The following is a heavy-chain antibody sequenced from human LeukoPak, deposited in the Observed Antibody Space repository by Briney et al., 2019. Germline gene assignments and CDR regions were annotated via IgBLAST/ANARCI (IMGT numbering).Heavy chain of an antibody. J-gene: IGHJ3*02. V-gene: IGHV3-23*01. CDR3: ASLSSSRRGGSCYYCPDDAFDI. D-gene: IGHD2-15*01. CDR1: GFTFSSYA. Sequence: PGGSLRLSCAASGFTFSSYAMSWVRQAPGKGLEWVSAISGSGGSTYYADSVKGRFTISRDDSKNTLYLQMNSLRAEDTAVYYCASLSSSRRGGSCYYCPDDAFDIWGQGTMVTVSS. CDR2: ISGSGGST.